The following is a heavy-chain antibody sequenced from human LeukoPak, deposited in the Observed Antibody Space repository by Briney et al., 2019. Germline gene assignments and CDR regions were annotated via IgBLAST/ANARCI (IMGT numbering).Heavy chain of an antibody. CDR2: IYPADSDT. CDR3: ARSERRGRSFDI. D-gene: IGHD1-1*01. Sequence: GGSLKISCKGSGYTFTTYWMGWVRQMPGKGLEWMGVIYPADSDTRYSPSFQGQVTISTDKSISNAYLQWTSLKASDTAMYYCARSERRGRSFDIWGQGTMVTVSS. CDR1: GYTFTTYW. V-gene: IGHV5-51*01. J-gene: IGHJ3*02.